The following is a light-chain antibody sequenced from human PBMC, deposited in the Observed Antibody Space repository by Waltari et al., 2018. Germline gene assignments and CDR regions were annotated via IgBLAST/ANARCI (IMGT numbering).Light chain of an antibody. CDR1: SLRNYF. J-gene: IGLJ1*01. Sequence: SSELTQDPAVSVALGQTLRITCQGDSLRNYFASWYQQKPGQAPVLVMFGQNNRPSGIPDRFSVSRSGDTASLTITGAQAEDEADYYCNSRDSRGDDVFGPGTKVTVL. V-gene: IGLV3-19*01. CDR2: GQN. CDR3: NSRDSRGDDV.